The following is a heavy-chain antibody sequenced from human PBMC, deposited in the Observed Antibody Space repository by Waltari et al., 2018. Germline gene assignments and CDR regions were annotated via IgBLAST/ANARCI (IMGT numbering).Heavy chain of an antibody. D-gene: IGHD1-1*01. J-gene: IGHJ4*02. V-gene: IGHV3-30*18. Sequence: QVQLVESGGGVVQPGRSLTLSCAASGFTFSNSGMHWVRQAPGKGLEWVAVISHDGVDKYYADSVKGRLTIFRDNSKDTLYVQIKSPRSEDTGLYYCVKDGTTTAGYFDHWGQGTPVTVSS. CDR1: GFTFSNSG. CDR2: ISHDGVDK. CDR3: VKDGTTTAGYFDH.